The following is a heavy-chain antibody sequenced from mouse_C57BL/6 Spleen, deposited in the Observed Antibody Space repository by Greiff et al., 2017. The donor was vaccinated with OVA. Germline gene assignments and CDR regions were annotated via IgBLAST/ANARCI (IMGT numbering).Heavy chain of an antibody. CDR1: GYTFTSYW. CDR3: ARLDTTVVAHYFDY. J-gene: IGHJ2*01. Sequence: QVQLQQSGAELVKPGASVKLSCKASGYTFTSYWMHWVKQRPGQGLEWIGMIHPNSGSTNYNEKFKSKATLTVDKSSSTAYMQLSSLTSEDSAVYYCARLDTTVVAHYFDYWGQGTTLTVSS. D-gene: IGHD1-1*01. CDR2: IHPNSGST. V-gene: IGHV1-64*01.